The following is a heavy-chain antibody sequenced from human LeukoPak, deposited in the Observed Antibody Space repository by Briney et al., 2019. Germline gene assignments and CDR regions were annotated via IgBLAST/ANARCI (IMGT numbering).Heavy chain of an antibody. Sequence: GGPLRLSVAASGFTFSSYWRPWVRQAPGKGLGWVSRIVSDGISTTYADSVKGRFTISGDNPKNTRILQRKSLRAEDTAVYYSARGRRDYYYYYRDVWGKGTTVTVSS. CDR2: IVSDGIST. CDR3: ARGRRDYYYYYRDV. CDR1: GFTFSSYW. J-gene: IGHJ6*03. V-gene: IGHV3-74*01.